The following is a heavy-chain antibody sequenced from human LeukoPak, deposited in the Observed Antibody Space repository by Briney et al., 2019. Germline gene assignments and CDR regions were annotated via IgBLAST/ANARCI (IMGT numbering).Heavy chain of an antibody. CDR2: IYTSGST. CDR3: ARDLIAAAGTEAFDI. V-gene: IGHV4-4*07. CDR1: GGSISTYY. J-gene: IGHJ3*02. Sequence: SETLSLTCTVSGGSISTYYWSWIRQPASKGLEWIGRIYTSGSTNYNPSLKSRVTMSVDTSKNQFSLKLTSVTAADTAVYYCARDLIAAAGTEAFDIWGQGTMVTVSS. D-gene: IGHD6-13*01.